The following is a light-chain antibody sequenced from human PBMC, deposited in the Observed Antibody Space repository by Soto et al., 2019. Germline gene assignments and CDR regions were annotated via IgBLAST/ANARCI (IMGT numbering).Light chain of an antibody. V-gene: IGLV1-44*01. CDR2: SND. J-gene: IGLJ2*01. CDR3: AAWDDGLNGPRVV. CDR1: NSNIGTNT. Sequence: QSVLIQPPSASGTPGQRVTISCSGSNSNIGTNTVNWYRQLPGTAPKLLIYSNDQRPSGVPDRFSGSKSGTSASLAISRLQFEDEADYYCAAWDDGLNGPRVVFGGGTKLTVL.